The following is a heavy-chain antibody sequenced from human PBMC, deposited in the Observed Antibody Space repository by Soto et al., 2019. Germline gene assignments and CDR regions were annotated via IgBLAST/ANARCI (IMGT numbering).Heavy chain of an antibody. Sequence: EVQLVESGGGLVQPGGSLRLSCAASGFTFSSYSMNWVRQAPGKGLGWVSYISSSSSTIYYADSVKGRFTISRDNAKNSLYLQMNSLRAEDTAVYYCARDQSSLVPYWGQGTLVTVSS. CDR3: ARDQSSLVPY. V-gene: IGHV3-48*01. D-gene: IGHD2-2*01. CDR1: GFTFSSYS. CDR2: ISSSSSTI. J-gene: IGHJ4*02.